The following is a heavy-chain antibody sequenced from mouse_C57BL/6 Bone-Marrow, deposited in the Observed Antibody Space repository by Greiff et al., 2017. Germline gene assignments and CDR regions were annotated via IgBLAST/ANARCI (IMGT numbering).Heavy chain of an antibody. D-gene: IGHD2-5*01. CDR3: ARYSNYWYFDV. V-gene: IGHV3-1*01. CDR2: ISYSGST. J-gene: IGHJ1*03. Sequence: EVQLQQSGPGMVKPSQSLSLTCTVTGYSITSGYDWHWIRHFPGNKLEWMGYISYSGSTNYNPSLKSRISITHDTSKNHFFLKLNSVTTEDTATYYCARYSNYWYFDVWGTGTTVTVSS. CDR1: GYSITSGYD.